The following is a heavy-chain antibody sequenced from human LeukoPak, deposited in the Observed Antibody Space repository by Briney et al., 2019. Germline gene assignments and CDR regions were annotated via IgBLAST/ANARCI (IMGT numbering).Heavy chain of an antibody. CDR2: IKSKTDGGTT. CDR1: GFTFSNAW. D-gene: IGHD6-19*01. Sequence: GGSLRLSCAATGFTFSNAWMSWVRQAPGKGLEWVGRIKSKTDGGTTDYAAPVKGRFTISRDNAKNSLHLLMNSLRAEDTAVYYCARDPYSGGYGAYYYYYMGVWGKGTTVTVSS. CDR3: ARDPYSGGYGAYYYYYMGV. J-gene: IGHJ6*03. V-gene: IGHV3-15*01.